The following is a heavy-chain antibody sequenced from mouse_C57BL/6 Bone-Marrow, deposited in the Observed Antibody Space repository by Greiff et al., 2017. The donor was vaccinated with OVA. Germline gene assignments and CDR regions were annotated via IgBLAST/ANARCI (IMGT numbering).Heavy chain of an antibody. D-gene: IGHD1-1*02. CDR2: IDPENGDT. J-gene: IGHJ2*01. CDR1: GFNIKDDY. V-gene: IGHV14-4*01. CDR3: TSFGNFDY. Sequence: EVQLQQSGAELVRPGASVKLSCTASGFNIKDDYMHWVKQRPEQGLEWIGWIDPENGDTEYASKFQGKATITADTSSNTAYLQLSSLTSEDTAVXYCTSFGNFDYWGQGTTLTVSS.